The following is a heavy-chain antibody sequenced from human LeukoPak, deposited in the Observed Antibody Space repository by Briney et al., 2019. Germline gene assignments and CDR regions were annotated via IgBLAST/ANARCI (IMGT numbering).Heavy chain of an antibody. J-gene: IGHJ4*02. V-gene: IGHV4-61*01. D-gene: IGHD3-22*01. CDR2: IYYSGST. CDR1: DYSINSDYY. Sequence: SETLSLTCAVSDYSINSDYYWGWIRQPPGKGLEWIGYIYYSGSTNYNPSLKSRVTISVDTSKNQFSLKLSSVTAADTAVYYRARGHYDSGGYNDYWGQGTLVTVSS. CDR3: ARGHYDSGGYNDY.